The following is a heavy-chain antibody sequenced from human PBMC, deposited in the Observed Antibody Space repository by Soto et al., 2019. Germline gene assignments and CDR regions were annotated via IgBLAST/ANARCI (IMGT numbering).Heavy chain of an antibody. CDR3: AREGVAPYYYYGMDV. J-gene: IGHJ6*02. CDR1: GYTFTRSG. V-gene: IGHV1-18*01. D-gene: IGHD5-12*01. CDR2: ISSYNGDT. Sequence: QVQLVQSGAEVKKPGASVKVSCKASGYTFTRSGISWVRQAPGQGPEWMGWISSYNGDTNYAQTFQGRVTMTTDTSTGTDYMDLRSLRSDDTAVYYCAREGVAPYYYYGMDVWGQGTPVTVSS.